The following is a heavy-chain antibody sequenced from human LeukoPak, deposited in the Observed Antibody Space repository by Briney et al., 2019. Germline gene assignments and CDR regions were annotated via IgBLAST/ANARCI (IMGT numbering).Heavy chain of an antibody. CDR1: GYSFTRYG. CDR2: ISAYNGNT. V-gene: IGHV1-18*01. Sequence: ASVKVSCKASGYSFTRYGISWVRQAPGQGLEWMGWISAYNGNTNYAQKLQGRVTMSTDTSTGTAYMELSSLRSEDTAVYYCARFGDYGGADAFDIWGQGTMVTVSS. CDR3: ARFGDYGGADAFDI. D-gene: IGHD4-17*01. J-gene: IGHJ3*02.